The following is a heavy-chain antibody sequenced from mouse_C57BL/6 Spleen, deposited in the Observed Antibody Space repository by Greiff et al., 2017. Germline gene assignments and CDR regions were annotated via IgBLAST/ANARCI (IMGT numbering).Heavy chain of an antibody. CDR1: GFTFSDYG. Sequence: EVQRVESGGGLVKPGGSLKLSCAASGFTFSDYGMHWVRQAPEKGLEWVAYISSGSSTIYYADTVKGRFTIARDNAKNTLFLQMTSLRSEDTAMYYCARGDYGSSYAMDYWGQGTSVTVSS. D-gene: IGHD1-1*01. CDR2: ISSGSSTI. V-gene: IGHV5-17*01. J-gene: IGHJ4*01. CDR3: ARGDYGSSYAMDY.